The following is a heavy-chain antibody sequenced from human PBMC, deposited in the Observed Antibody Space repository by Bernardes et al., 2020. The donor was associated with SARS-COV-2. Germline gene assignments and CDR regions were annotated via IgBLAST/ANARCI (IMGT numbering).Heavy chain of an antibody. Sequence: SETLSLTCSVSGGSMNSGSFYWSWIRQPAGKGLEWIGRIYTSGSTNYNPSLKSRVTISVDTSKNQFSLKLSSVTAADTAVYYCASLPADYYYSSGSQHARWGQGTLVTVSS. CDR3: ASLPADYYYSSGSQHAR. D-gene: IGHD3-22*01. CDR1: GGSMNSGSFY. CDR2: IYTSGST. J-gene: IGHJ4*02. V-gene: IGHV4-61*02.